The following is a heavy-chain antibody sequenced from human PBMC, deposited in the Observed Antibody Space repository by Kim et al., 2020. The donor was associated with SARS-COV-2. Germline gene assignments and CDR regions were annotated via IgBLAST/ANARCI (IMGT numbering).Heavy chain of an antibody. CDR1: GYTFTSYG. Sequence: ASVKVSCKASGYTFTSYGISWVRQAPGQGLEWMGWISAYDGNTNYAQKLQGRVTMTTDTSTSTAYMELRSLRSDDTAVYYCARVGSSGYGTGPLFDYWGQGTLVTVSS. V-gene: IGHV1-18*04. J-gene: IGHJ4*02. D-gene: IGHD3-22*01. CDR2: ISAYDGNT. CDR3: ARVGSSGYGTGPLFDY.